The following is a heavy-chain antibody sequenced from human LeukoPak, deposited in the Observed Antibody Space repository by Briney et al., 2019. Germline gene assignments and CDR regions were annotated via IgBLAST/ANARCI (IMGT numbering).Heavy chain of an antibody. CDR2: ISAYNGNT. CDR1: GYTFTSYG. J-gene: IGHJ4*02. CDR3: ARGRYLYGSGSPNPDY. Sequence: ASVKVSCKASGYTFTSYGISWVRQAPGQGLEWMGWISAYNGNTNYAQKLQGRVTMTTDTSTSTAYMELRSLRSDDTAVYYCARGRYLYGSGSPNPDYWGQGTLVTVSS. D-gene: IGHD3-10*01. V-gene: IGHV1-18*01.